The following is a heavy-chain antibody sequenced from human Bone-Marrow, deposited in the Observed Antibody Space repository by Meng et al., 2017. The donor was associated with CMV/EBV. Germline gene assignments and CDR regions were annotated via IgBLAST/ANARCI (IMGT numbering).Heavy chain of an antibody. CDR2: ISGSGGST. V-gene: IGHV3-23*01. D-gene: IGHD4-23*01. J-gene: IGHJ4*02. Sequence: GGSLRLSCAASGFTFSSYAMNWVRQAPGKGLEWVSAISGSGGSTYYAGSVKGRFTISRDNSKNTLYLQMNTLRAEDTAVYFCAKDPPRRGGNSLSSFDYWGQGTLVTVPS. CDR1: GFTFSSYA. CDR3: AKDPPRRGGNSLSSFDY.